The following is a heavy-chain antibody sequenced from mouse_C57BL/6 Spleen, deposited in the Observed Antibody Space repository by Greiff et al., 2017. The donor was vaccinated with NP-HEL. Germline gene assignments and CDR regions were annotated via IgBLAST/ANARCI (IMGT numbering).Heavy chain of an antibody. CDR2: IHPNSGST. CDR1: GYTFTSYW. V-gene: IGHV1-64*01. J-gene: IGHJ2*01. D-gene: IGHD2-4*01. CDR3: ARSAYYDYEGSFYFDY. Sequence: QVQLQQPGAELVKPGASVKLSCKASGYTFTSYWMHWVKQRPGQGLEWIGMIHPNSGSTNYNEKFKSKATLTVDKSSSTDYMQLSSLTSEDSAVDDCARSAYYDYEGSFYFDYWGQGTTLTVSS.